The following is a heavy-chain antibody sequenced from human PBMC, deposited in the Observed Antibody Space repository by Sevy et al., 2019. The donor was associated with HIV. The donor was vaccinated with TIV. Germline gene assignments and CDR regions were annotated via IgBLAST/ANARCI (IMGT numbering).Heavy chain of an antibody. V-gene: IGHV3-11*01. CDR1: GFTFSDYY. CDR3: ARDLARTIFGVVIEKFDP. Sequence: GGSLRLSCAASGFTFSDYYMSWIRQAPGKGLEWVSYISSSGSTIYYADSVKGRFTISRDNAKNSLYLQMNSLRAEDTAVYYCARDLARTIFGVVIEKFDPWGQGTPVTVSS. J-gene: IGHJ5*02. CDR2: ISSSGSTI. D-gene: IGHD3-3*01.